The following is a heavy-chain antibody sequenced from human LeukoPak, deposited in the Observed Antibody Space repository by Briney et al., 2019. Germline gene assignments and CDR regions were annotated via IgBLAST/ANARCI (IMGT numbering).Heavy chain of an antibody. V-gene: IGHV1-2*02. J-gene: IGHJ3*01. CDR1: GYTFTGYY. Sequence: ASVKVSCTASGYTFTGYYMHWVRQAPGQGLEWMGWINPNSGGTNYAQKFQGRVTMTRATSISTAYMELSRLRSDDTAVYYCARDPSNYYDFWSGYIDYWGQGTMVTVSS. CDR2: INPNSGGT. CDR3: ARDPSNYYDFWSGYIDY. D-gene: IGHD3-3*01.